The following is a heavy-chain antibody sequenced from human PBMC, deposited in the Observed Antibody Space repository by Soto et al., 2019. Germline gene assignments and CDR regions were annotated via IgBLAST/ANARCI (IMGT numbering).Heavy chain of an antibody. J-gene: IGHJ5*02. CDR1: GGTFSSYA. Sequence: SVKVSCKASGGTFSSYAISWVRQAPGQGLEWMGGIIPIFGTANYAQKFQGRVTITADESTSTAYMELSSLRSEDTAVYYCASSPYYYDSSGYWSDPWGQGTLVTVSS. CDR3: ASSPYYYDSSGYWSDP. CDR2: IIPIFGTA. V-gene: IGHV1-69*13. D-gene: IGHD3-22*01.